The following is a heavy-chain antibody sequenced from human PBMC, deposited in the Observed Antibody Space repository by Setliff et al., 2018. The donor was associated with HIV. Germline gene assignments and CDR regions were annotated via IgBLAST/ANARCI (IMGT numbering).Heavy chain of an antibody. Sequence: SETLSLTCAVYGGSFSDNYWSWIRQSPGKGLEWIGEINHSGRTKYSPSLRSRVSISVDTSKTPFSLKLSAVTAADPAVYYCARVSSPYWYSIFRNYYYHMDVWGKGTTVTV. CDR3: ARVSSPYWYSIFRNYYYHMDV. CDR2: INHSGRT. CDR1: GGSFSDNY. J-gene: IGHJ6*03. D-gene: IGHD2-8*02. V-gene: IGHV4-34*01.